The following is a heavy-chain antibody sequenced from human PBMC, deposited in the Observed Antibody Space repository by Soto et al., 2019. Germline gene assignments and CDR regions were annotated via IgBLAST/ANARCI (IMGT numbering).Heavy chain of an antibody. Sequence: TLSLTCTFSGGSVIDGGFSWCWIRQHPGKGLEWIGYIYNSGDADYNPSLKSRVTISIDTSKNQFSLKLSSVTAADTAVYYCASLGYCSSTSCYPPYYGMDVWGQGTTVTVSS. J-gene: IGHJ6*02. V-gene: IGHV4-31*03. CDR2: IYNSGDA. CDR3: ASLGYCSSTSCYPPYYGMDV. CDR1: GGSVIDGGFS. D-gene: IGHD2-2*01.